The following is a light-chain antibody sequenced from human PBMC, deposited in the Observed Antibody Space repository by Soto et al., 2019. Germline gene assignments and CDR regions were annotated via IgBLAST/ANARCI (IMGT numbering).Light chain of an antibody. Sequence: DIQMTQSPSTLSASVGDRVTITCRASQSISGWLAWYQQKPGKAPKLLIYDVSSLESGVPSRFSGSGSGTEFTLTISSLQPDDFATYYCQQYNIYWTFGQGTKVDIK. CDR3: QQYNIYWT. CDR2: DVS. J-gene: IGKJ1*01. V-gene: IGKV1-5*01. CDR1: QSISGW.